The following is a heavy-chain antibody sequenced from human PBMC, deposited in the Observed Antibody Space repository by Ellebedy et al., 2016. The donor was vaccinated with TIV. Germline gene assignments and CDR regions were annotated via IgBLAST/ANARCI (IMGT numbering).Heavy chain of an antibody. CDR2: LYNSGSA. CDR3: ARRSGNRLGDYYYALDV. CDR1: GASISSYD. V-gene: IGHV4-59*08. J-gene: IGHJ6*01. Sequence: MPSETLSLTCTVSGASISSYDWSWIRLPPGKGLEWIGYLYNSGSANYNPSLKSRITISVDTSKNQFSLKVNSVTAADTAVYYCARRSGNRLGDYYYALDVWGQGTTVTVSS. D-gene: IGHD1-26*01.